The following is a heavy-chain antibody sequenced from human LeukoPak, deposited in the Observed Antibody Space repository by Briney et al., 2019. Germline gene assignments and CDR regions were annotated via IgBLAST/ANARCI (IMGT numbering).Heavy chain of an antibody. Sequence: ASVKVSCKASGGTFSSYAISWVRQATGQGLEWMGWMNPNSGNTGYAQKFQGRVTITRNTSISTAYMELSSLRSEDTAVYYCARAASGIVVVPAATGKAYGYNYPFDYWGQGTLVTVSS. D-gene: IGHD2-2*01. CDR2: MNPNSGNT. CDR1: GGTFSSYA. V-gene: IGHV1-8*03. J-gene: IGHJ4*02. CDR3: ARAASGIVVVPAATGKAYGYNYPFDY.